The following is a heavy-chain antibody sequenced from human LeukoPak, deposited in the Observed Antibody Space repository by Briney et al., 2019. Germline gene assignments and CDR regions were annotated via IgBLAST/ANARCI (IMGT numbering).Heavy chain of an antibody. CDR1: GGSISSSNW. J-gene: IGHJ6*03. CDR3: AREVEDIVATGYYYYMDV. CDR2: IYHSGST. Sequence: SGTLSLTCAVSGGSISSSNWWSWVRQPPGKGLEWIGEIYHSGSTNYNPSLKSRVTISVDKSKNQFSLKLSSVTAADTAVYYCAREVEDIVATGYYYYMDVWGKGTTVTVSS. D-gene: IGHD5-12*01. V-gene: IGHV4-4*02.